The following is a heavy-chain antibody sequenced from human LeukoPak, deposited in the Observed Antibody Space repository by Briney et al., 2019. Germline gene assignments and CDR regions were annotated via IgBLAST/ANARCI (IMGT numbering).Heavy chain of an antibody. Sequence: ASVKVPCKASGYTFSDYHMHWVRQAPGQRLEWMGWINAGNGNTKYSQKFQGRVTITRDTSASTAYMELSSLRSEDTAVYYCARDTAMLYYFDYWGQGTLVTVSS. CDR1: GYTFSDYH. J-gene: IGHJ4*02. V-gene: IGHV1-3*01. CDR3: ARDTAMLYYFDY. CDR2: INAGNGNT. D-gene: IGHD5-18*01.